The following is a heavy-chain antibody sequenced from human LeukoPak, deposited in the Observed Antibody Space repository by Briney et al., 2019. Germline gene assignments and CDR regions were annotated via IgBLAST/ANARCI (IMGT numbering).Heavy chain of an antibody. CDR1: GGSIGNNRYY. CDR3: ARRDRPGGYSYGWDY. D-gene: IGHD5-18*01. CDR2: IYYSGST. V-gene: IGHV4-39*01. Sequence: PSETLSLTCTVSGGSIGNNRYYWGWIRQPPGKGLEWIGSIYYSGSTYYNPSLKSRVTISVDTSKNQFSLKLSSVTAADTAVYYCARRDRPGGYSYGWDYWGQGTLVTVSS. J-gene: IGHJ4*02.